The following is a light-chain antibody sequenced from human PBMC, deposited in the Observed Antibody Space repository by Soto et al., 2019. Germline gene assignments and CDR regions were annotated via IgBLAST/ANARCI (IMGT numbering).Light chain of an antibody. CDR2: GAS. V-gene: IGKV3-15*01. Sequence: IVMTQSPATLSVSPGERATLSCRASQSVSSNLAWYQQKPGQAPRLLISGASTRATGVPARFSGSGSGTEFTLTISSLQSEDFAVYYCQQYNNWPPCTLGQGTKVDIK. CDR3: QQYNNWPPCT. J-gene: IGKJ1*01. CDR1: QSVSSN.